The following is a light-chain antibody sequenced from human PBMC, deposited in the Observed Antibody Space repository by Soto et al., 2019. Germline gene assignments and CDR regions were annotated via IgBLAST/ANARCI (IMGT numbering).Light chain of an antibody. CDR1: SSNIGTGYD. Sequence: QSVLTQPPSVSGAPGQRVTISCTGSSSNIGTGYDVHWYQQLPGPAPKLLIYDNTTRPSGVPDRFSGSKSGTSASLAITGLQDEDEADYYCHSYDTRLSGGVFGGGTKLTVL. J-gene: IGLJ2*01. CDR2: DNT. V-gene: IGLV1-40*01. CDR3: HSYDTRLSGGV.